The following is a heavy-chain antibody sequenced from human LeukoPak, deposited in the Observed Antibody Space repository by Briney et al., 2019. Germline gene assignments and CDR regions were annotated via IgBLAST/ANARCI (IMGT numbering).Heavy chain of an antibody. CDR1: GFTFSIYT. V-gene: IGHV3-21*01. Sequence: GGSLRLSCVASGFTFSIYTMSWVRQAPGKGLEWVSSITSSSSSIYSADSVKGRLTISRDNAKNSLYLEMNSLRDEDTAVYYCANWFDPWGQGTLVTVSS. J-gene: IGHJ5*02. CDR2: ITSSSSSI. CDR3: ANWFDP.